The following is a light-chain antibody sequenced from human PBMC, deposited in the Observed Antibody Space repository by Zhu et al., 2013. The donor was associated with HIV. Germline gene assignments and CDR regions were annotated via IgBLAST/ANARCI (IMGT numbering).Light chain of an antibody. CDR3: QQYYTSVS. Sequence: EIVMTQSPATLSVSPGERVTLSCRASQSVTSDLAWYQQKPGQAPRLLIYAASTRATDVPARFSGSGSGAEFTLTISSLQTEDVAVYYCQQYYTSVSFGGGTKVEVK. J-gene: IGKJ4*01. CDR1: QSVTSD. CDR2: AAS. V-gene: IGKV3-15*01.